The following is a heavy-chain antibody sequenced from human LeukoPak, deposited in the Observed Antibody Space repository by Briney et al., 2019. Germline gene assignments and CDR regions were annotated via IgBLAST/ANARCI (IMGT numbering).Heavy chain of an antibody. V-gene: IGHV3-23*01. CDR1: GFTFSNYA. CDR3: ARGGGLRFLEWFFDY. J-gene: IGHJ4*02. CDR2: ISGTGGST. Sequence: GSLRLSCAASGFTFSNYAMSWVRQAPGKGLEWVSAISGTGGSTYYADSVKGRFTISRDNSKNTLYLQMNSLRAEDTAVYYCARGGGLRFLEWFFDYWGQGTLVTVSS. D-gene: IGHD3-3*01.